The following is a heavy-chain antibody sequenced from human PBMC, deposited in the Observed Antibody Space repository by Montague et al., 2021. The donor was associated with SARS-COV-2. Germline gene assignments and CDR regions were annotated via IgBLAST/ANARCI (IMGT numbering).Heavy chain of an antibody. CDR3: ATSRWSLLPEY. CDR1: GYTLSEVS. Sequence: SVMVSCKVSGYTLSEVSMHWVRQAPGKGLEWMGGFDPEDGETIYAQRFQDRVTMTEDTSTDTAYMELSSLRSEDSGVYYCATSRWSLLPEYWGQGTLVTVSS. CDR2: FDPEDGET. J-gene: IGHJ4*02. D-gene: IGHD2-21*02. V-gene: IGHV1-24*01.